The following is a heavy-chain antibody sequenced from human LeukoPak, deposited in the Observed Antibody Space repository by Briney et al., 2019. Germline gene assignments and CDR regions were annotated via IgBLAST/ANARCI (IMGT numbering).Heavy chain of an antibody. J-gene: IGHJ6*02. CDR2: ISGDGGKT. CDR1: GFTFINYG. D-gene: IGHD6-13*01. Sequence: GGSLRLSCEASGFTFINYGMSWVRHAPGKGLEWVSAISGDGGKTNYADSVKGRFSISRDNSKNTLYLQMNSLRAEDTAVYYCASAGYSETYYYYYGMDVWGQGTTVTVSS. CDR3: ASAGYSETYYYYYGMDV. V-gene: IGHV3-23*01.